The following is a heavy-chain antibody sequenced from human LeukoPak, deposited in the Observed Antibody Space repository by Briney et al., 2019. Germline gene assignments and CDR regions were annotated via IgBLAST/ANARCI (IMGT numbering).Heavy chain of an antibody. CDR1: GYSISSGYY. J-gene: IGHJ4*02. Sequence: SETLSLTCAASGYSISSGYYWGWIRQPPRQGLEWIGSISHSAITYHNPSLKSRVTISIDTSKNQFSLKLSSVTAADTAVYYCATFYGSGSRYFAYWGQGALVTVSS. CDR3: ATFYGSGSRYFAY. V-gene: IGHV4-38-2*01. CDR2: ISHSAIT. D-gene: IGHD3-10*01.